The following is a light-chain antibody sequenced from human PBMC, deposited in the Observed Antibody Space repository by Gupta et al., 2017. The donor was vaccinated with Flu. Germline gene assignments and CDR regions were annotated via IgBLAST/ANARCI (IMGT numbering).Light chain of an antibody. V-gene: IGKV1-33*01. Sequence: RSSLSASIGDRVTITCQASQDIRYYLNWYQQRPGRAPKLLIYDASNLETGVPSRFTGGGSGTDFSLTITSLQPEDIATYYCQQDDSLPHTFGQGTRLEVK. CDR3: QQDDSLPHT. J-gene: IGKJ5*01. CDR1: QDIRYY. CDR2: DAS.